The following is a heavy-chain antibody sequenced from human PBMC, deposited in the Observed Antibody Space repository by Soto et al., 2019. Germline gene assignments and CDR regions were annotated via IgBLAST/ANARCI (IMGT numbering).Heavy chain of an antibody. D-gene: IGHD2-2*01. V-gene: IGHV1-18*01. CDR1: GCTFSNYC. Sequence: ASVNVSCKTSGCTFSNYCITWGRQAPGQPLEWLGWISLYSDGTNYAQKFQGRVPMTTDTSTTTAYMELRSLRSDDTAVYYCARVVPGAEAWFGPWGQGTLVTVSS. CDR3: ARVVPGAEAWFGP. J-gene: IGHJ5*02. CDR2: ISLYSDGT.